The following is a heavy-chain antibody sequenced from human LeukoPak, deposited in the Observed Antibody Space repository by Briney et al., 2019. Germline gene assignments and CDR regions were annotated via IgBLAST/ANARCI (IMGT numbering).Heavy chain of an antibody. Sequence: ASVKVSCKASGGTFSSYAISWVRQAPGQGLEWMGGIIPIFGTANYAQKFQGRVTITTDESTSTAYMELSSLRSEDTAVYYCARSDTAMVPPFCEEWSQGTLLTVS. D-gene: IGHD5-18*01. V-gene: IGHV1-69*05. J-gene: IGHJ4*02. CDR3: ARSDTAMVPPFCEE. CDR1: GGTFSSYA. CDR2: IIPIFGTA.